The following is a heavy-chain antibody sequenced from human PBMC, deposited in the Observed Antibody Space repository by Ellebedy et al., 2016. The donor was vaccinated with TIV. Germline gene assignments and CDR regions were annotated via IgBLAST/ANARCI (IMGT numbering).Heavy chain of an antibody. D-gene: IGHD1-26*01. CDR3: TRVGALARLDY. Sequence: GESLKISCAASGFAFSNHALTWVRQAPGEGLEWVSTVSAGGGGTFYSDSVKGRFIISRDNPNNTLYLQTNDLRVEDTAIYFCTRVGALARLDYWGPGTLVAVSS. CDR2: VSAGGGGT. CDR1: GFAFSNHA. J-gene: IGHJ4*02. V-gene: IGHV3-23*01.